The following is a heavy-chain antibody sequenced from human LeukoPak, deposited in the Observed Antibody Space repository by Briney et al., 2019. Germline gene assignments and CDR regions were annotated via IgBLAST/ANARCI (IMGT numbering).Heavy chain of an antibody. CDR2: IDPEDAET. CDR3: ATQWPITPRPTTLGLSDM. V-gene: IGHV1-69-2*01. D-gene: IGHD5-24*01. Sequence: GATVKISCKASRYTFFDYNIHWIQQAPGKGLAWVGRIDPEDAETIYAANFQGRVTMTADTSTDTAFMELTNVRSDDTAVYYCATQWPITPRPTTLGLSDMWGQGTMVTVSS. J-gene: IGHJ3*02. CDR1: RYTFFDYN.